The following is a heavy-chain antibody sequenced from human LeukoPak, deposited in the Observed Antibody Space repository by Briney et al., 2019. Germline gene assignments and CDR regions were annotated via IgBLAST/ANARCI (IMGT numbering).Heavy chain of an antibody. CDR1: GGSISSYY. Sequence: SETLSLTCTVSGGSISSYYWSWIRQPAGKGLEWIGRIYTSGSTNYNPSLKSRVTMSVDTSKNQFSLKLSSVTAADTAVYYCARASYSGAARGAVNWFDPWGQGTLVTASS. D-gene: IGHD6-6*01. J-gene: IGHJ5*02. V-gene: IGHV4-4*07. CDR3: ARASYSGAARGAVNWFDP. CDR2: IYTSGST.